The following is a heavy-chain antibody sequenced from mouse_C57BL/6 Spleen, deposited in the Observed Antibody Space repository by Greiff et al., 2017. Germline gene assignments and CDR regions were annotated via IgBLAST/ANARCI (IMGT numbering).Heavy chain of an antibody. CDR1: GYPITSGYY. CDR2: IGYDGSN. CDR3: ASDSSGLYYSMDY. D-gene: IGHD3-2*02. J-gene: IGHJ4*01. Sequence: ESGPGLVKPSQSLSLTCSVTGYPITSGYYWNWIRQFPGNKLEWMGYIGYDGSNNYNPSLKKRISITRDTSKNQFFLKLNSVTTEDTATYYCASDSSGLYYSMDYWGQGTSVTVSS. V-gene: IGHV3-6*01.